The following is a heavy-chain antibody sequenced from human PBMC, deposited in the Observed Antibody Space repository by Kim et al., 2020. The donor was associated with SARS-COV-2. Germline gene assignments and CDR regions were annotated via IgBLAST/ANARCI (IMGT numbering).Heavy chain of an antibody. Sequence: NHHPSLRSRVTISVDPSKDQFSLKLSSVTAADTAVYYCARAREGSGWDYWGQGTLVTVSS. V-gene: IGHV4-34*01. CDR3: ARAREGSGWDY. D-gene: IGHD6-19*01. J-gene: IGHJ4*02.